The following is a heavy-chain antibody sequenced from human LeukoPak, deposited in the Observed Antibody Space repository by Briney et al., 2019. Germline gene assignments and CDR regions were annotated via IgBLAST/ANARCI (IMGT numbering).Heavy chain of an antibody. V-gene: IGHV4-34*01. J-gene: IGHJ4*02. D-gene: IGHD3-22*01. CDR3: ATHSQNYYDSSGYYYPSGRFDY. CDR1: GGSFSGYY. Sequence: SETLSLTCAVYGGSFSGYYWSWICQPPGKGLEWIGEINHSGSTNYNPSLKSRVTISVDTSKNQFSLKLSSVTAEDTAVYYCATHSQNYYDSSGYYYPSGRFDYWGQGTLVTVSS. CDR2: INHSGST.